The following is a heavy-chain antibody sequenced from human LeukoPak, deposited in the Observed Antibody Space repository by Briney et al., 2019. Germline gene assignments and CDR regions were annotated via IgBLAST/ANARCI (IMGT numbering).Heavy chain of an antibody. J-gene: IGHJ4*02. V-gene: IGHV1-2*02. CDR2: INPNSGDT. Sequence: ASVKVSCKASGYTLIGYYMHWVRQAPGQGLEWMGWINPNSGDTNYAQKFQGRVTMTRDTSISTAYMELSRLRSDDTALYYCATDSYSSNNLDYWGQGTLVTVSS. CDR3: ATDSYSSNNLDY. D-gene: IGHD6-13*01. CDR1: GYTLIGYY.